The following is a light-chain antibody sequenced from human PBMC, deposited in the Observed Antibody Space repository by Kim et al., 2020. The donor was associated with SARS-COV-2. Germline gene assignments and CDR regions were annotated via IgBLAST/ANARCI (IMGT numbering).Light chain of an antibody. J-gene: IGKJ2*01. CDR1: QSVTSNN. CDR3: QQYDNSPYT. Sequence: EIVLTQSPGTLSLSPGERATLSCRASQSVTSNNLAWFQQKPGQAPGLLIYGTSSRATGIPDRFSGSGSGTDFTLTISRLDPEDFAVYYCQQYDNSPYTFGQGTKLEI. CDR2: GTS. V-gene: IGKV3-20*01.